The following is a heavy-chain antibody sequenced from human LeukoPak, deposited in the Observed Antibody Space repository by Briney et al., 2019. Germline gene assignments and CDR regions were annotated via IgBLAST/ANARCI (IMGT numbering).Heavy chain of an antibody. CDR3: ARAEGSRYGYMDV. Sequence: SQTLSLTCTVSGGSISSGDYYWSWIRQPPGKGLEWIGYIYHSGSTYYNPSPKSRVTISVDTSKNQFSLKLSSVTAADTAVYYCARAEGSRYGYMDVWGKGTTVTVSS. D-gene: IGHD3-9*01. V-gene: IGHV4-30-4*08. CDR2: IYHSGST. J-gene: IGHJ6*03. CDR1: GGSISSGDYY.